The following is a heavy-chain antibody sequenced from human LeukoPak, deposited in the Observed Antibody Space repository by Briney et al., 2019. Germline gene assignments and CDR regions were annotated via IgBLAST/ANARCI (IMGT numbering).Heavy chain of an antibody. D-gene: IGHD2-15*01. V-gene: IGHV4-61*02. CDR3: ARGSYCSGGSCYDWFDP. Sequence: PSETLSLTCTVSGGSISSGSYYWSWIRQPAGKGLEWIGRIYTSGSTNYNPSLKSRVTISVDTSKNQFSLKLSSVTAADTAVYYCARGSYCSGGSCYDWFDPWGQGTLVTVSS. CDR2: IYTSGST. J-gene: IGHJ5*02. CDR1: GGSISSGSYY.